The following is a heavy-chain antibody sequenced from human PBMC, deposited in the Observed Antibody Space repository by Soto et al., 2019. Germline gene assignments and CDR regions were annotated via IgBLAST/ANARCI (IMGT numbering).Heavy chain of an antibody. CDR3: ARGVMITFGGVGYFDY. Sequence: ASVKVSCKASGYAFTSYYMHWVRQAPGQGLEWMGIINPSGGSTSYAQKFQGRVTMTRDTSTSTVYMELSSLRSEDTAVYYCARGVMITFGGVGYFDYWGQGTLVTVSS. CDR1: GYAFTSYY. J-gene: IGHJ4*02. CDR2: INPSGGST. V-gene: IGHV1-46*01. D-gene: IGHD3-16*01.